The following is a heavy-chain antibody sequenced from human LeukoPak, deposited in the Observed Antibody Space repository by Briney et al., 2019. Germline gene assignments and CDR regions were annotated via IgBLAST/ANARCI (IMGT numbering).Heavy chain of an antibody. D-gene: IGHD5-18*01. Sequence: GGSLRLSCAASGFTFSSYAMHWIRQAPGKGLEWVSYISGSGNTIYYADSVKGRFTISRDNAKNSLYLQMNSLRAEDTAIYYCVRARYTYGNNWFDPWGQGTLVTVSS. CDR3: VRARYTYGNNWFDP. CDR2: ISGSGNTI. CDR1: GFTFSSYA. V-gene: IGHV3-48*03. J-gene: IGHJ5*02.